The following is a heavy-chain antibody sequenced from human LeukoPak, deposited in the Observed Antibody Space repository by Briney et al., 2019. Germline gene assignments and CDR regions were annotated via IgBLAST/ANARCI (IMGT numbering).Heavy chain of an antibody. CDR2: IYTSGST. D-gene: IGHD3-16*02. J-gene: IGHJ4*02. CDR3: ASGGMITFGGVIVIGWANHYFDY. CDR1: GGSISSGSYY. V-gene: IGHV4-61*02. Sequence: SQTLSLTCTVSGGSISSGSYYCSWIRQPAGKGLEWIGRIYTSGSTNYNPSHKSRVTISVATSKNQFSLKLSSVTAADTAVYYCASGGMITFGGVIVIGWANHYFDYWGQGTLVTVSS.